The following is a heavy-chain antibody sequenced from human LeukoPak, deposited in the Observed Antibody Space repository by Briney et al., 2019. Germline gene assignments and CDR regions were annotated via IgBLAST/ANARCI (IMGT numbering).Heavy chain of an antibody. V-gene: IGHV3-23*01. CDR3: QKDLPSVDIVAMEFDY. J-gene: IGHJ4*02. Sequence: PGGSLRLSCAASGFTLSTYSMSWVRQAPGKGLEWVSPISGSGGSTYYADSVKGRFTISRDNSKNTLYLQMNSLRAEDTAVYYCQKDLPSVDIVAMEFDYWGQGTLVTVSS. D-gene: IGHD5-12*01. CDR1: GFTLSTYS. CDR2: ISGSGGST.